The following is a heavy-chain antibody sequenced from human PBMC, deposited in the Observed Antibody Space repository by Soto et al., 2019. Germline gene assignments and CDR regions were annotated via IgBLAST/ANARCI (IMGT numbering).Heavy chain of an antibody. D-gene: IGHD2-15*01. CDR2: ISGSGFST. CDR3: AKGDCSGGSCYRGFDY. CDR1: GFTFTTYA. Sequence: GGSLRLSCAASGFTFTTYAMVCVRQAPGKGLEWVSTISGSGFSTFYADSVRDRFTISRDNSKDTLSLQLDSLRGEDTAVYYCAKGDCSGGSCYRGFDYWGQGILVTV. J-gene: IGHJ4*02. V-gene: IGHV3-23*01.